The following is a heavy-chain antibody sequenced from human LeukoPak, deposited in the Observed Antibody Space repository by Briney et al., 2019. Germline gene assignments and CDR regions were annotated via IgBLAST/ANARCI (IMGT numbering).Heavy chain of an antibody. Sequence: GGSLRLSCAASGFSFSSYWMSWVRQAPGKGLEWVANIKQDGSDKYYLTSVRGRFTISRDNAKNSLYLQMSNLRAEDTAVYFCARGGGLDVWGQGATVTVSS. D-gene: IGHD3-16*01. J-gene: IGHJ6*02. CDR2: IKQDGSDK. CDR3: ARGGGLDV. CDR1: GFSFSSYW. V-gene: IGHV3-7*03.